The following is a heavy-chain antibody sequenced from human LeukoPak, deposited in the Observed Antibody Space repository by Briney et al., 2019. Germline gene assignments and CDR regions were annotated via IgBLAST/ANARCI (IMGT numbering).Heavy chain of an antibody. V-gene: IGHV3-30*02. CDR2: IRYDGSNK. D-gene: IGHD1-26*01. CDR1: GFTFSSYG. Sequence: GGSLRLSCAASGFTFSSYGMHWVRQAPGKGLEWVAFIRYDGSNKYYADSVKGRFTISRDNSKNTLYLQMNSLRAEDTAVYYCAKGGWESSVAFDSWGQGTLVTVSS. J-gene: IGHJ4*02. CDR3: AKGGWESSVAFDS.